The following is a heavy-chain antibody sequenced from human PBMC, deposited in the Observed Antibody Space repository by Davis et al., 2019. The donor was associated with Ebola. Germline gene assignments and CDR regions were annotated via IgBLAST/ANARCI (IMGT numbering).Heavy chain of an antibody. Sequence: GESLKISCAASGFTFSSYSMNWVRQAPGKGLEWVSSISSSSSYIYHADSVKGRFTISRDNAKNSLYLQMNSLRAEDTAVYYCARSILAYCGGDCGGYYYYGMDVWGQGTTVTVSS. J-gene: IGHJ6*02. CDR3: ARSILAYCGGDCGGYYYYGMDV. CDR2: ISSSSSYI. CDR1: GFTFSSYS. D-gene: IGHD2-21*02. V-gene: IGHV3-21*01.